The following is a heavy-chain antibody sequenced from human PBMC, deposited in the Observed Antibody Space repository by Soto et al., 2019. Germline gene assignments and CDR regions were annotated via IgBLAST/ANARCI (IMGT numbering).Heavy chain of an antibody. CDR3: AREMTTRGLDG. Sequence: QVQLVQSGAEVKKPGASVKVSCKASGYTFTSYDINWVRQATGQGLEWMGWMNPNSGNTGYAQKFQGRGNIARNTSLTTAYMELSSLRSGGTALYFCAREMTTRGLDGWGQGTQVNVPS. J-gene: IGHJ6*01. CDR2: MNPNSGNT. CDR1: GYTFTSYD. V-gene: IGHV1-8*01.